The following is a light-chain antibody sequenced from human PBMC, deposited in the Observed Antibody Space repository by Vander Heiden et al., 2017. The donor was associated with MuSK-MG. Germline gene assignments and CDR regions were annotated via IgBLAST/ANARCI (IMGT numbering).Light chain of an antibody. Sequence: DIVMTQSPNSLAVSLGERATINCKSSESVFFSGNNKDYLAWYQQKPGQPPKLLFFWASARESGVPDRFIGSGSGTNFPLTMPTLEAEKGGGYSCQRDASTPRTFGQGTKVEL. V-gene: IGKV4-1*01. CDR2: WAS. CDR3: QRDASTPRT. J-gene: IGKJ1*01. CDR1: ESVFFSGNNKDY.